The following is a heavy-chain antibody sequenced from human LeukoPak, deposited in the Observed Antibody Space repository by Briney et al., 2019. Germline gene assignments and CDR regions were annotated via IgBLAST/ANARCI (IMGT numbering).Heavy chain of an antibody. D-gene: IGHD2-2*01. J-gene: IGHJ6*02. CDR3: AKDCSSTSCHYYYGMDV. CDR2: ISGSGGST. Sequence: GGSLRLSCAASGFTFSSYAMSWVRQAPGKGLEWVSAISGSGGSTYYADSVKGRFTISRDNSKNTLYLQMNSLRAEDTAVYYCAKDCSSTSCHYYYGMDVWGQGTTVTVSS. CDR1: GFTFSSYA. V-gene: IGHV3-23*01.